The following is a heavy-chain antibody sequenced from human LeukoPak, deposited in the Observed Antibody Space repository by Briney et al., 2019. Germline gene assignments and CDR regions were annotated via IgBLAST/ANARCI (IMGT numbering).Heavy chain of an antibody. CDR1: GFTFSSYA. J-gene: IGHJ4*02. Sequence: GGSLRLSCAASGFTFSSYAMHWVRQAPGKGLEWVAVISDDGSNKYYADSVKGRFTISRDNSKNTLYLQMNSLRAEDTAVYYCARGSAHLDYGDNGDYFDYWGQGTLVTVSS. V-gene: IGHV3-30-3*01. D-gene: IGHD4-17*01. CDR3: ARGSAHLDYGDNGDYFDY. CDR2: ISDDGSNK.